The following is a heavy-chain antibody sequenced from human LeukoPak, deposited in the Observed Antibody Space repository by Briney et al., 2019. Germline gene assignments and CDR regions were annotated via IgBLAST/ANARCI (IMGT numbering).Heavy chain of an antibody. CDR1: GFTFSSDW. Sequence: GGSLRLSCAGSGFTFSSDWMSSGRQAPGGGGERVAHIKQDGSEKYYAESVKGGFTISRDNAKKSLYLQVNTARAESTRVYYSARARDSSGYYSYYYYYYMDVWGKGPTVTVPS. D-gene: IGHD3-22*01. V-gene: IGHV3-7*01. CDR2: IKQDGSEK. J-gene: IGHJ6*03. CDR3: ARARDSSGYYSYYYYYYMDV.